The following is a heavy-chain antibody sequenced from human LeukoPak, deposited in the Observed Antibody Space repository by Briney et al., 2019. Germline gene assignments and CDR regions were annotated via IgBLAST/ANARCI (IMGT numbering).Heavy chain of an antibody. CDR3: VRLRRNSDTSGYYYYDF. D-gene: IGHD3-22*01. J-gene: IGHJ4*02. Sequence: GGSLRLSCAASGYTFSSFSINWVRQAPGKGLEWVSSISVRSNYIYYADSVRGRFSISRDDARDSLYLQMNSLRAEDTAVYYCVRLRRNSDTSGYYYYDFWGQGTLVTVSS. V-gene: IGHV3-21*01. CDR2: ISVRSNYI. CDR1: GYTFSSFS.